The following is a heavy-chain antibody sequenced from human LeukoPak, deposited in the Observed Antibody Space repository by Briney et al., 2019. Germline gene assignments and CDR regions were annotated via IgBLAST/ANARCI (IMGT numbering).Heavy chain of an antibody. J-gene: IGHJ3*02. D-gene: IGHD2-15*01. V-gene: IGHV3-21*01. CDR3: ARSLGYCSGGSCYDHDAFDI. Sequence: GGSLRLSCAASGFTFSSYSMNWVRQAPGKGLEWVSSISSSSSYIYYADSVKGRFTISRDNAMNSLYLQMNSLRAEDTAVYYCARSLGYCSGGSCYDHDAFDIWGQGTMVTVSS. CDR1: GFTFSSYS. CDR2: ISSSSSYI.